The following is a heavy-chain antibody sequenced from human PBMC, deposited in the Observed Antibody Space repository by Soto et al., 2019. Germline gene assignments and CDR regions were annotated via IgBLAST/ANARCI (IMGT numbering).Heavy chain of an antibody. CDR2: IIPILGIA. V-gene: IGHV1-69*08. CDR3: VRDTDCGGDCYSFPEYLQH. J-gene: IGHJ1*01. Sequence: QVQLVQSGAEVKKPGSSVKVSCKASGGTFSSYTISWVRQAPGQGLEWMGRIIPILGIANYAQKFQGRVTITADKSTSTDYMELSSLRSEYTAVYYCVRDTDCGGDCYSFPEYLQHWGQGTLVTVSS. D-gene: IGHD2-21*02. CDR1: GGTFSSYT.